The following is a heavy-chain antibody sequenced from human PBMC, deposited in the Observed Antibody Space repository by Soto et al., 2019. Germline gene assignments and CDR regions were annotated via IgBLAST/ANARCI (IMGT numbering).Heavy chain of an antibody. D-gene: IGHD4-17*01. CDR1: GYTFTASG. V-gene: IGHV1-18*01. CDR2: TSIYNGHT. J-gene: IGHJ4*02. CDR3: ARWDDYGASDQYHFDQ. Sequence: GASVKVSCKASGYTFTASGISCVLQAPVQGLEWMGWTSIYNGHTEYSPKFLGRVVMTTDTSADTAYLELKSLRPDDAALYYCARWDDYGASDQYHFDQWGQGTLVTVSS.